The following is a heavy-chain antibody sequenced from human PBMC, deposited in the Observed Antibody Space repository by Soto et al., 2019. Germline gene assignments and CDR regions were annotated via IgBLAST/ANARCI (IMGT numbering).Heavy chain of an antibody. D-gene: IGHD3-9*01. J-gene: IGHJ4*02. Sequence: GGSLRLSCAASGFTFSSYAMSWVRQAPGKGLEWVSAISGSGGSTYYADSVKGRFTIARDNSKNTLYLQMNSLRAEDPAVYYCAKSGGDYDILTGYYDYWGQGTLVTVSS. CDR3: AKSGGDYDILTGYYDY. CDR1: GFTFSSYA. CDR2: ISGSGGST. V-gene: IGHV3-23*01.